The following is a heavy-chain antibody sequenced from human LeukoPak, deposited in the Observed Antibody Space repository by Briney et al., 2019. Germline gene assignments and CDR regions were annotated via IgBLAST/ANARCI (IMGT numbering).Heavy chain of an antibody. CDR2: VFFDGDTK. V-gene: IGHV3-30*19. J-gene: IGHJ4*02. D-gene: IGHD3-22*01. CDR3: ARDVRGPTGYDSSGRDTFDS. CDR1: GFTFSSYG. Sequence: GGSPRLSCAASGFTFSSYGMHWVRQAPGEGLEWVAVVFFDGDTKYYADSVKGRFTISRDNSKNTLYLQMNSLRPEDTAVYYCARDVRGPTGYDSSGRDTFDSWGQGTLVTVSS.